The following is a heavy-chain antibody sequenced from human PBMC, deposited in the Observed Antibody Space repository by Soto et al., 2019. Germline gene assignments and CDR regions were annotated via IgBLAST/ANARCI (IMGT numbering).Heavy chain of an antibody. V-gene: IGHV3-21*01. D-gene: IGHD6-13*01. CDR3: GRVASSSSWTPDY. CDR1: GFTFSSYS. CDR2: LTSTSSSI. J-gene: IGHJ4*02. Sequence: EVHLVESGGGLVKPGGSLRVCCAASGFTFSSYSMNWVRQAPGKGLEWVSSLTSTSSSIFYAASVKGRFTISRDNAKNSLYLQMNSLRAEDTAIYYCGRVASSSSWTPDYLGQGTLVTVSS.